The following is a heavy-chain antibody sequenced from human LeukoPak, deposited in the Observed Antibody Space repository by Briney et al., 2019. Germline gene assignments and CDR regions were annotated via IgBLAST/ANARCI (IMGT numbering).Heavy chain of an antibody. Sequence: GESLKISCKGSGYSLTSYWIGWVRQVPGKGLEWMGIVYPGDSDTRYSSSFQGQVTISADKSISTAYLQWRSLKASDTAMYYCARRFWHSGYNYESYSFDYWGQGTLVTVSS. J-gene: IGHJ4*02. D-gene: IGHD5-12*01. V-gene: IGHV5-51*01. CDR3: ARRFWHSGYNYESYSFDY. CDR2: VYPGDSDT. CDR1: GYSLTSYW.